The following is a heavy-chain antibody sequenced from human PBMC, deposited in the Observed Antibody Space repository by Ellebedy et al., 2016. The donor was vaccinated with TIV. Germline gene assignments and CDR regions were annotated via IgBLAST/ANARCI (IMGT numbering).Heavy chain of an antibody. CDR1: GYRFTSYW. V-gene: IGHV5-51*01. J-gene: IGHJ3*01. D-gene: IGHD2-2*01. CDR3: VRDRTNDSFDV. CDR2: VYPGDSDT. Sequence: GESLKISCKASGYRFTSYWIGWVRQLPEIGLQWVGIVYPGDSDTRYSQSFRGQVTISADKSITTAYLHWTSLKASDTGIYFCVRDRTNDSFDVWGQGTVVTVSS.